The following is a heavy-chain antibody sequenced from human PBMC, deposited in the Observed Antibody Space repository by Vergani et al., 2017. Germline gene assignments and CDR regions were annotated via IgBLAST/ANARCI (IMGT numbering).Heavy chain of an antibody. D-gene: IGHD3-16*01. J-gene: IGHJ6*03. V-gene: IGHV3-33*01. CDR2: IYYDGSNA. CDR3: ARDVWDCSGISCFLRAGEFYYMDV. CDR1: RSTFKTYG. Sequence: QGQLVESGGGIVQPGRSLTLSCVASRSTFKTYGMHWVRQAPGKGLEWVGLIYYDGSNAYYADSVKGRFTISRDNSKNTLYLQMSSLRAEDTATYYCARDVWDCSGISCFLRAGEFYYMDVWGQGTTVTVSS.